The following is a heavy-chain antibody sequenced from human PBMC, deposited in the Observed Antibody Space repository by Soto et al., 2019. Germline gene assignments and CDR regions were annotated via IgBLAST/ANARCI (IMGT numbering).Heavy chain of an antibody. CDR2: IYYSGST. CDR1: GGSISSGGYY. V-gene: IGHV4-31*03. J-gene: IGHJ4*02. D-gene: IGHD3-22*01. Sequence: SETLSLTCTVAGGSISSGGYYWSWIRQHPGKGLEWIGYIYYSGSTYYNPSLKSRVTISVDTSKNQFSLKLSSVTAADTAVYYCARVLYYYDSSAYHAPPHFDYWGQGALVTVSS. CDR3: ARVLYYYDSSAYHAPPHFDY.